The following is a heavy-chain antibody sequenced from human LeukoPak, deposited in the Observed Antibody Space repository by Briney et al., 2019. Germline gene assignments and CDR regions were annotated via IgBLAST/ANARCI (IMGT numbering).Heavy chain of an antibody. V-gene: IGHV3-30*02. CDR3: AELGITMIGGV. CDR2: IPYDGTNK. J-gene: IGHJ6*04. Sequence: GGSLRLPCAPSGFTFSNYGMHWVRQAPGKGLEWVAFIPYDGTNKYHADSVKGRFTISRDISKNTLYLQMNSLRAEDTAVYYCAELGITMIGGVWGKGTTVTISS. CDR1: GFTFSNYG. D-gene: IGHD3-10*02.